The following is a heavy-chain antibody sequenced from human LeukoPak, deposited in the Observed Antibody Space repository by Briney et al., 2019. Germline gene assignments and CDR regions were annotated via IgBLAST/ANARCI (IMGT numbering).Heavy chain of an antibody. CDR3: ARDEWRYCSSTSCQPLDY. J-gene: IGHJ4*02. V-gene: IGHV3-48*01. D-gene: IGHD2-2*01. CDR1: GFTFSTYS. Sequence: GGSLRLSRAASGFTFSTYSMNWVRQGPGKGLEWVSYISSSSSTIYYADSVKGRFTISRDNAKNSLYLQMNSLRAEDTAVYYCARDEWRYCSSTSCQPLDYWGQGTLVTASS. CDR2: ISSSSSTI.